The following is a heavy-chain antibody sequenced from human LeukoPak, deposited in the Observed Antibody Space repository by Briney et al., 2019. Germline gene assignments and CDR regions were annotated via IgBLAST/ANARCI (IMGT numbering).Heavy chain of an antibody. CDR2: IIPILGIA. CDR1: GGTFSSYA. J-gene: IGHJ4*02. CDR3: ARIAEDGYNVDY. V-gene: IGHV1-69*04. Sequence: SVKVSCKASGGTFSSYAISWVRQAPGQGLEWMGRIIPILGIANYAQKFQGRVTITADKSTSTAYVELSSLRSEDTAVYYCARIAEDGYNVDYWGQGTLVTVSS. D-gene: IGHD5-24*01.